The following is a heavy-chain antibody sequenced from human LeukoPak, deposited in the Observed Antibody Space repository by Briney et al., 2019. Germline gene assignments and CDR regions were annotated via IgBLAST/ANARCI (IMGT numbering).Heavy chain of an antibody. V-gene: IGHV4-59*01. CDR2: IYYSGST. D-gene: IGHD2-21*01. Sequence: PSETLSLTCTVSGGSISSYYWSWIRQPPGKGLEWIGYIYYSGSTSYNPSLKSRVTISVDTSKNQFSLKLSSVTAADTAVYYCARGSYSASYYYYYMDVWGKGTTVTVSS. CDR1: GGSISSYY. J-gene: IGHJ6*03. CDR3: ARGSYSASYYYYYMDV.